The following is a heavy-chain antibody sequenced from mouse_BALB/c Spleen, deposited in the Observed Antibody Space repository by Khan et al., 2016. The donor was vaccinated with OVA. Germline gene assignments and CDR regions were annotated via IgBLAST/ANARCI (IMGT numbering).Heavy chain of an antibody. CDR3: ARYTGYYRYQAMDY. V-gene: IGHV5-17*02. J-gene: IGHJ4*01. CDR1: GFTFSSFG. CDR2: ISSGSNTI. Sequence: EVELVESGGGLVQPGGSRKLSCAASGFTFSSFGMHWVRQAPEKGLEWVAYISSGSNTIYYADTVKGRFTLTRDNPKNTLFLQMTSLRSEDTAMYDCARYTGYYRYQAMDYWGQGTSVTVSA. D-gene: IGHD2-3*01.